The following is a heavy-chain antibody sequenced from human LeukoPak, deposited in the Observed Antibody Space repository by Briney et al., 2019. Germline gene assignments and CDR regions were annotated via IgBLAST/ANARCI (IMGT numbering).Heavy chain of an antibody. J-gene: IGHJ4*02. CDR2: IYTSGST. CDR3: ARVNVLLWFGELSPPEYYFDY. Sequence: PSETLSLTCIVSGGSISSYYWSWIRQPPGKGLEWIGRIYTSGSTNYNPSLKSRVTMSVDTSKNQFSLKLSSVTAADTAVYYCARVNVLLWFGELSPPEYYFDYWGQGTLVTVSS. CDR1: GGSISSYY. V-gene: IGHV4-4*07. D-gene: IGHD3-10*01.